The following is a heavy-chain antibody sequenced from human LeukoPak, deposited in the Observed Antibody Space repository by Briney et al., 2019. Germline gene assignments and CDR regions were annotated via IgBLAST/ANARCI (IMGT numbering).Heavy chain of an antibody. J-gene: IGHJ5*02. CDR3: ARVRGMAGTTINWFDP. D-gene: IGHD1-7*01. CDR2: INPSGGST. V-gene: IGHV1-46*01. CDR1: GYTFTSYY. Sequence: ASVKVSCKASGYTFTSYYMHWVRQAPGQGLEWMGIINPSGGSTSYAQKFQGRVTMTRDTSTSTVYMELSSLRSEDTAVYYCARVRGMAGTTINWFDPWGQGTLVTVSS.